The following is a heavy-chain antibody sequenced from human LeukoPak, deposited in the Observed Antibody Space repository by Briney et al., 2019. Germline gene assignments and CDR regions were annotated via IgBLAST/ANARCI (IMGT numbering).Heavy chain of an antibody. CDR1: GYTLTELS. V-gene: IGHV1-24*01. CDR3: ATMPPGSTVVVGRLDY. CDR2: FDPEDGET. D-gene: IGHD2-15*01. J-gene: IGHJ4*02. Sequence: GASVKVSCKVSGYTLTELSMHWVRQAPGKGLEWMGGFDPEDGETIYAQKFQGRVTMTEDTSTDTAYMELSSLRSEDTAVYYCATMPPGSTVVVGRLDYWGQGTLVTVSS.